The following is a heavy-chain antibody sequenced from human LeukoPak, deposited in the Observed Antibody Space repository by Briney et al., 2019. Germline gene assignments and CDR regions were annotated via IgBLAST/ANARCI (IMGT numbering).Heavy chain of an antibody. J-gene: IGHJ4*02. CDR1: GYTFTSYG. D-gene: IGHD3-10*01. CDR3: ARVVLRRIGFGELCDYFDY. CDR2: ISAYNGNT. V-gene: IGHV1-18*01. Sequence: ASVKVSCKASGYTFTSYGISWVRQAPGQGLEWMGWISAYNGNTNYAQKLQGRVTMTTDTSTSTAYMELRSLRSDDTAVYYCARVVLRRIGFGELCDYFDYWGQGTLVTVSS.